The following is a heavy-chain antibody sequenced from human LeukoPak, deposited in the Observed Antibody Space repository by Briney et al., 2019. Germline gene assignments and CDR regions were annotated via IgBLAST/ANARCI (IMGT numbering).Heavy chain of an antibody. D-gene: IGHD2-21*02. J-gene: IGHJ5*02. V-gene: IGHV3-30-3*01. CDR3: ARDRCGGADCANWFDP. CDR2: ISYDGSNK. CDR1: GFTFSSYA. Sequence: GRSLRLSCAASGFTFSSYAMHWVRQAPGKGLEWVAVISYDGSNKYYADSVKGRFTISRDNSKNTLYLQMSSLRVEDTSVYFCARDRCGGADCANWFDPWGQGTLVIVSS.